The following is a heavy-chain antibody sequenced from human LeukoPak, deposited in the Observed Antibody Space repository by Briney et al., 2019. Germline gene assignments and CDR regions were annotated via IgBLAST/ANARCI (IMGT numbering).Heavy chain of an antibody. CDR3: VPRKEWSCYMDV. D-gene: IGHD3-3*01. CDR2: IKSKRDGGAT. CDR1: GFTFSSYD. J-gene: IGHJ6*03. V-gene: IGHV3-15*01. Sequence: GGSLRLSCAASGFTFSSYDMSWVRQAPGKGPEWVGRIKSKRDGGATEYAAPVKGRFTISRDNSKNTVYLQMNSLRAEDTAVYYCVPRKEWSCYMDVWGKGTTVTVSS.